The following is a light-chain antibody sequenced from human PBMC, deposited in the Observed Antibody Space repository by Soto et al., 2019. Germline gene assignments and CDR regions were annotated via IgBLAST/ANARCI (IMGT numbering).Light chain of an antibody. J-gene: IGKJ1*01. V-gene: IGKV1-5*03. Sequence: DIQMTQSPSTLSASVGGRVTITCRASQSISNWLAWFQQKPGKAPKLLIYKASNLESGVPSTFSGSASGTEFTLTISSLQPDDFATYYCQHYYDYSWTFGQGTKVEIK. CDR3: QHYYDYSWT. CDR1: QSISNW. CDR2: KAS.